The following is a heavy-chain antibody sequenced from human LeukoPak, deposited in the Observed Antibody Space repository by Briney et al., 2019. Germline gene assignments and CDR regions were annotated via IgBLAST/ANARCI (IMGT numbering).Heavy chain of an antibody. V-gene: IGHV4-59*01. CDR2: IYYNRNT. CDR1: DGSINSYY. J-gene: IGHJ6*02. D-gene: IGHD1-26*01. Sequence: TPSETLSLTCSVSDGSINSYYWNWIRRPPGKGLEWIGYIYYNRNTNYSPSLKSRVTMSVDTSKNLFSLKVSSVTAADTAVYYCARGRSNYYGMDVWGQGTTVTVSS. CDR3: ARGRSNYYGMDV.